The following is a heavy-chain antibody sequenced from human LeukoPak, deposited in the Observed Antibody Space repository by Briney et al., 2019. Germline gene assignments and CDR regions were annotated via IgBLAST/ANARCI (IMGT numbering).Heavy chain of an antibody. CDR3: AKGGDYPYGAFDI. D-gene: IGHD4-17*01. V-gene: IGHV3-23*01. CDR1: GFTFSSYA. Sequence: GGSLRLSCAASGFTFSSYAMSWVRQAPGKGLEWVSAISGSGGSTYYADSVKGRFTISRDNSKNTLYLQMNGLGAEDTAVYYCAKGGDYPYGAFDIWGQGTMVTVSS. J-gene: IGHJ3*02. CDR2: ISGSGGST.